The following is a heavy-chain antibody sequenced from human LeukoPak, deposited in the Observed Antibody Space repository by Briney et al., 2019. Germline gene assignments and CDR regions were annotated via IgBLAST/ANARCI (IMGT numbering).Heavy chain of an antibody. J-gene: IGHJ4*02. CDR2: ISYDGSNK. Sequence: GGSLRLSCAASGFTFSSYAMHWVRQAPGKGLEWVAVISYDGSNKYYADSVKGRFTISRDNSKNTLYLQMNSLRAEDTAVYYCAGEPVSSSWLDYWGQGTLVTVSS. CDR3: AGEPVSSSWLDY. V-gene: IGHV3-30*04. D-gene: IGHD6-13*01. CDR1: GFTFSSYA.